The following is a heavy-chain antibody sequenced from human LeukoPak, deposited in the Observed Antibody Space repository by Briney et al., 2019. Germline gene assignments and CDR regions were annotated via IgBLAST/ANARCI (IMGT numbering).Heavy chain of an antibody. CDR2: IRGSGGGT. CDR1: GFTFSNYG. D-gene: IGHD3-9*01. Sequence: GGSLRLSCAASGFTFSNYGMSWVRQAPGKGLEWVSTIRGSGGGTYYADSVKGRFTISRDNSKNTLYPQMNSLRAEDTAVYYCATDLSYDNNLFDLWGRGTLVTVSS. CDR3: ATDLSYDNNLFDL. V-gene: IGHV3-23*01. J-gene: IGHJ5*02.